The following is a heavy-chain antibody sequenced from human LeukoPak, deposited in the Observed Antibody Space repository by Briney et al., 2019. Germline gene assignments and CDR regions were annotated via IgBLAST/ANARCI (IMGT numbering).Heavy chain of an antibody. D-gene: IGHD2-15*01. CDR1: GFTFDDYG. Sequence: PGGSLRLSCAASGFTFDDYGMSWVRQAPGKGLEWVSGINWNGGSTGYADSVKGRFTISRDNAKNSLYLQMNSLRAEDTALYYCARVEVVAARSYYYYMDVWGKGTTVTVSS. CDR2: INWNGGST. CDR3: ARVEVVAARSYYYYMDV. J-gene: IGHJ6*03. V-gene: IGHV3-20*04.